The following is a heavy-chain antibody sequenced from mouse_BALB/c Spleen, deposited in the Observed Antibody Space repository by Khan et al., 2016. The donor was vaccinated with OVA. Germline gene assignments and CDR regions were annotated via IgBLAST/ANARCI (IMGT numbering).Heavy chain of an antibody. CDR2: ISYSGNT. V-gene: IGHV3-2*02. Sequence: VQLKESGPGLVKPSQSLSLTCTVTGYSITSDYAWNWIRQFPGNKLEWMGFISYSGNTNYNPYLKSRISITRDTSKNQFFLQLNSVTTEDTARYYGARVYGGDFDYWGQGTTLTVSS. J-gene: IGHJ2*01. CDR1: GYSITSDYA. CDR3: ARVYGGDFDY. D-gene: IGHD1-1*02.